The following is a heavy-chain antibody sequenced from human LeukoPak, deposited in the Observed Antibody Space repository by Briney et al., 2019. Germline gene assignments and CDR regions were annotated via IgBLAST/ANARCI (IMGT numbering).Heavy chain of an antibody. CDR3: ARGGTEWFRELTRNLNFDY. CDR2: MNPNSGNT. V-gene: IGHV1-8*02. CDR1: GYTFTGYY. J-gene: IGHJ4*02. D-gene: IGHD3-10*01. Sequence: ASVKVSCKASGYTFTGYYMHWVRQATGQGLEWMGWMNPNSGNTGYAQKFQGRVTMTRNTSISTAYMELSSLRSEDTAVYYCARGGTEWFRELTRNLNFDYWGQGTLVTVSS.